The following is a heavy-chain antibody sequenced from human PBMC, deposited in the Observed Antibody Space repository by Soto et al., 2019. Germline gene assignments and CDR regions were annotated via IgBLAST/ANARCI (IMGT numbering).Heavy chain of an antibody. Sequence: SVKVSCKASGGTFSSYAISWVRQAPGQGLEWMGGIIPIFDTANYAQKFQGRVTITADESTSTAYMELSSLRSEDTAVCYCARALHSSSPYYYYYGMDVWGQGTTVTV. D-gene: IGHD6-6*01. CDR1: GGTFSSYA. CDR3: ARALHSSSPYYYYYGMDV. CDR2: IIPIFDTA. J-gene: IGHJ6*02. V-gene: IGHV1-69*13.